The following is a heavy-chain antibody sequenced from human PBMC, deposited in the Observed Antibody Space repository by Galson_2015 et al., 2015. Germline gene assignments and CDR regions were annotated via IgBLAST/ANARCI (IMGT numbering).Heavy chain of an antibody. J-gene: IGHJ6*02. D-gene: IGHD3-10*01. CDR2: IIPIFGTA. CDR3: ARDLDQYYYGSDYYYGMDV. CDR1: GGTFSSYA. Sequence: KVSCKASGGTFSSYAISWVRQAPGQGLEWMGGIIPIFGTANYAQKFQGRVTITADESTSTAYMELSSLRSEDTAVYYCARDLDQYYYGSDYYYGMDVWGQGTTVTVSS. V-gene: IGHV1-69*01.